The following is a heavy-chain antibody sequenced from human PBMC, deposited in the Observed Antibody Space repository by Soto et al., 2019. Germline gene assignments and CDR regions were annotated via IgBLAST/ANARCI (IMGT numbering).Heavy chain of an antibody. Sequence: GGSLRLSCAASGFTFSSYSMNWVRQAPGKGLEWVSAISGSGGSTYYADSVKGRFTISRDNAKNSLYLQMNSLRDEDTAVYYCAKDNTMVRGVITDYWGQGTLVTVSS. CDR2: ISGSGGST. CDR1: GFTFSSYS. J-gene: IGHJ4*02. D-gene: IGHD3-10*01. V-gene: IGHV3-48*02. CDR3: AKDNTMVRGVITDY.